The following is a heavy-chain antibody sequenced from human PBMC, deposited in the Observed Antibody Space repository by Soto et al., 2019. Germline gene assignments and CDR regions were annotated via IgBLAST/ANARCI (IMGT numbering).Heavy chain of an antibody. J-gene: IGHJ4*02. D-gene: IGHD2-21*02. V-gene: IGHV4-31*03. Sequence: QVQLQESGPGLVKPSQTLSLTCTVSGGSISSGGYYWSWIRQHPGKGLEWIGYIYYSGSTYYNPSLKSRVTLSVDTSKNQFSLKLSSVTAADTAVYYCARDNKYCGGDCPMGFDYWGQGTLVTVSS. CDR3: ARDNKYCGGDCPMGFDY. CDR1: GGSISSGGYY. CDR2: IYYSGST.